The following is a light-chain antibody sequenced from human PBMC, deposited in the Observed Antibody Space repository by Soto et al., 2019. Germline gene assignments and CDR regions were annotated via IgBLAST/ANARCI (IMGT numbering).Light chain of an antibody. CDR1: QSINNY. V-gene: IGKV1-5*03. J-gene: IGKJ3*01. CDR3: QQYNSYSPAFT. CDR2: KAS. Sequence: DIQLTQSPSTLSASVGDRVTISCRASQSINNYLAWYQQKPGKAPKLLIYKASTLKSGVPSRFSGSGSGTEFTLTISSLQPDDFATYYCQQYNSYSPAFTFGPGTKVDIK.